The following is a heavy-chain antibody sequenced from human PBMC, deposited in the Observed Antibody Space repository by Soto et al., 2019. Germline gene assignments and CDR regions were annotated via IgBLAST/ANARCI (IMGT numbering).Heavy chain of an antibody. CDR3: ARMATFGSLNWFDP. V-gene: IGHV1-8*01. D-gene: IGHD3-16*01. CDR1: GYSFTNND. CDR2: MNPGSGDT. Sequence: XSVKVSCKASGYSFTNNDVTWVRQATGQGLEWMGWMNPGSGDTGYAQKFQGRVTMTRDISIATAYMELSSLRSDDTAIYYCARMATFGSLNWFDPWGQGTLVTVSS. J-gene: IGHJ5*02.